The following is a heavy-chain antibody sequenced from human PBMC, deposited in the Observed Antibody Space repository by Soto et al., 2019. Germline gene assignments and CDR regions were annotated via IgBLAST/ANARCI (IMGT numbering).Heavy chain of an antibody. CDR2: IYHTGEI. Sequence: PSETLSLTCGVSGASFRGFYWSWIRQSPGKGLEWIGEIYHTGEINYDSSLESRVTLSIDTTKHQFSLKLRSVNAADTAVYYCARVGYCSGGSCYGYYYYYGMDVWGQGTTVTVSS. D-gene: IGHD2-15*01. CDR1: GASFRGFY. V-gene: IGHV4-34*01. J-gene: IGHJ6*02. CDR3: ARVGYCSGGSCYGYYYYYGMDV.